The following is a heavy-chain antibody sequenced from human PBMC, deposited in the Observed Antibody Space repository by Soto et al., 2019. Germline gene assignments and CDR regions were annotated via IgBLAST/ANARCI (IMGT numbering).Heavy chain of an antibody. V-gene: IGHV3-23*01. J-gene: IGHJ6*02. CDR2: ISGSGTGT. Sequence: PGGSLRLSCAASGFTFSSYAMSWVRQAPGKGLEWVSAISGSGTGTYYADSVKGRFTISRDNSKNTLYLQMNSLRAEDTAVYYCAKVRYCGMDVWGQGTTVTVSS. CDR1: GFTFSSYA. CDR3: AKVRYCGMDV.